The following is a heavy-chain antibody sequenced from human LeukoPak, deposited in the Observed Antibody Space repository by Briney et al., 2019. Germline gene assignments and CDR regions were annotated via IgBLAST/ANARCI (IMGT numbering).Heavy chain of an antibody. CDR3: TKDRRGPAAGTWYFDS. Sequence: GGSLRLSCVDSGFTFSSTTMGWVRQAPGRGLEWVSSITAIDGRTYYADSVRGRFTISRDNSKNTVYLQLNSLRAGDTAIYYCTKDRRGPAAGTWYFDSWGQGTLVTVSS. CDR1: GFTFSSTT. V-gene: IGHV3-23*01. J-gene: IGHJ4*02. D-gene: IGHD6-13*01. CDR2: ITAIDGRT.